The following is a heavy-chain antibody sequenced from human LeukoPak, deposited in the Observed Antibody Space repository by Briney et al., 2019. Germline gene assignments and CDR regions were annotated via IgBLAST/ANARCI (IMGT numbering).Heavy chain of an antibody. Sequence: SEALSLTCAVYGGSFSGYYWSWIRQPPGKGLEWIGEINHSGSTNYNPSLKSRVTISVDTSKNQFSLKLSSVTAADTAVYYCARATYGSGSSYYYYYGMDVWGQGTTVTVSS. CDR3: ARATYGSGSSYYYYYGMDV. V-gene: IGHV4-34*01. CDR2: INHSGST. D-gene: IGHD3-10*01. CDR1: GGSFSGYY. J-gene: IGHJ6*02.